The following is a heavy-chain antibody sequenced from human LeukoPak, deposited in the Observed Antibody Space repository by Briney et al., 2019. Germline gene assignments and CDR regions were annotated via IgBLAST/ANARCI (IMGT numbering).Heavy chain of an antibody. CDR2: ISGDGGST. D-gene: IGHD3-22*01. V-gene: IGHV3-43*02. CDR3: AKDWGAYYDSSGFYSGDFDY. Sequence: GGSLRLSCAASGFTFDDYAMHWVRQAPGKGLEWVSLISGDGGSTYYADSVKGRFTISRDNSKNSLYLQMNSLRTEDTALYYCAKDWGAYYDSSGFYSGDFDYWGQGTLVTISS. J-gene: IGHJ4*02. CDR1: GFTFDDYA.